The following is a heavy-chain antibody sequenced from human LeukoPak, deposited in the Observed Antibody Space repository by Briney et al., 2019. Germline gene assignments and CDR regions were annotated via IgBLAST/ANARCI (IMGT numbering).Heavy chain of an antibody. Sequence: SVKVSCKASGGTFSSYAISWVRQAPGQGPEWMGGIIPIFGTANYAQKFQGRVTITTDESTSTAYMELSSLRSEDTAVYYCARGFANFMTTVNYFDYWGQGTLVTVSS. J-gene: IGHJ4*02. CDR2: IIPIFGTA. D-gene: IGHD4-17*01. CDR3: ARGFANFMTTVNYFDY. V-gene: IGHV1-69*05. CDR1: GGTFSSYA.